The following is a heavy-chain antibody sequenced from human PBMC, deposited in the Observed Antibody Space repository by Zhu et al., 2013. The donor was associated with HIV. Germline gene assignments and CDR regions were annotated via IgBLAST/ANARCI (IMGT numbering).Heavy chain of an antibody. CDR3: ARDIGDGYPTPCAFDI. V-gene: IGHV4-4*02. D-gene: IGHD5-12*01. CDR2: IRQSGTT. CDR1: GGSISGNNW. Sequence: QVQLQESGPGLVEPSGTLSLTCAVSGGSISGNNWWTWVRQPPGKGLEWIGEIRQSGTTNYNASLKSRVTISVDKSKNQFSLKLSSVAAADTAVYYCARDIGDGYPTPCAFDIWGQGTMVTVSS. J-gene: IGHJ3*02.